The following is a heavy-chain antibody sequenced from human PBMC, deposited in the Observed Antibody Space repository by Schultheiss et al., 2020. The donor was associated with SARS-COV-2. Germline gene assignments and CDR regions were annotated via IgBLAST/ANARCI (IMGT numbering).Heavy chain of an antibody. CDR1: GGSINNYY. J-gene: IGHJ5*02. Sequence: SQTLSLTCTVSGGSINNYYWSWIRQPPGKGLEWIGEINHSGSTNYNPSLKSRVTISVDTSKNQFSLKLSSVTAADTAVYYCARGAATLFDPWGQGTLVTVS. V-gene: IGHV4-34*09. CDR2: INHSGST. CDR3: ARGAATLFDP. D-gene: IGHD2-15*01.